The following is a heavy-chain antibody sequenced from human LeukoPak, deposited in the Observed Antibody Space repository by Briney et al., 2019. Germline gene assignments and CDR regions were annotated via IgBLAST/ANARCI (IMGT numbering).Heavy chain of an antibody. J-gene: IGHJ4*02. Sequence: SETLSLTCAVSGGSISSGGYSWSWIRQPPGKGLEWIGYIYHSGSTYYNPSLKSRVTISVDRSKNQFSLKLSSVTAADTAVYYCARDRYNSKGWVSADYWGQGTLVTVSS. CDR3: ARDRYNSKGWVSADY. V-gene: IGHV4-30-2*01. D-gene: IGHD4-11*01. CDR2: IYHSGST. CDR1: GGSISSGGYS.